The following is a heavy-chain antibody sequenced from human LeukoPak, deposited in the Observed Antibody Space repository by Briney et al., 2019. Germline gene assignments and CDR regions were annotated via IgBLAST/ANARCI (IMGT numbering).Heavy chain of an antibody. J-gene: IGHJ5*02. CDR2: ISSSSSYI. Sequence: PGGSLRLSCAVSGFTFSSDWMIWVRQAPGKGLEWVSSISSSSSYIYYADSVKGRFTISRDNAKNSLYLQMNSLRAEDTAVYYCARDPMYYDFWSGYPRTWGQGTLVTVSS. D-gene: IGHD3-3*01. CDR1: GFTFSSDW. CDR3: ARDPMYYDFWSGYPRT. V-gene: IGHV3-21*01.